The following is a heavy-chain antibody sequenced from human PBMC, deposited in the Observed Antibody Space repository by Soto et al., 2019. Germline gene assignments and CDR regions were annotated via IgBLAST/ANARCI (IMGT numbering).Heavy chain of an antibody. CDR2: IYSGST. J-gene: IGHJ4*02. V-gene: IGHV4-39*01. CDR1: SGSISSSSSY. Sequence: QLQLQESGPGLVKPSETLSVTCTVSSGSISSSSSYWGWIRQPPGKGLEWIGTIYSGSTYYNPSLKSRVTISVDTSKNQFSLKLSSVAAADTAIYFCATTRGIAVGGSFDYWGQGTLVTVSS. D-gene: IGHD6-13*01. CDR3: ATTRGIAVGGSFDY.